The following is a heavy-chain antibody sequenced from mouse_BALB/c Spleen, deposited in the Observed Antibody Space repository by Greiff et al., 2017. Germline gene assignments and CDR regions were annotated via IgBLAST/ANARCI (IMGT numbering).Heavy chain of an antibody. Sequence: DVMLVESGGDLVKPGGSLKLSCAASGFTFSSYGMSWVRQTPDKRLEWVATISSGGSYTYYPDSVKGRFTISRDNAKNTLYLQMSSLKSEDTAMYYCADLSHYWGQGTSVTVSS. CDR2: ISSGGSYT. CDR3: ADLSHY. CDR1: GFTFSSYG. J-gene: IGHJ4*01. V-gene: IGHV5-6*02.